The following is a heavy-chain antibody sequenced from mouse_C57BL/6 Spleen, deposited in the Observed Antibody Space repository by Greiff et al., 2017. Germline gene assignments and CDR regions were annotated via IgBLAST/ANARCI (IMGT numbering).Heavy chain of an antibody. V-gene: IGHV1-52*01. CDR1: GYTFTSYW. J-gene: IGHJ4*01. CDR3: ARGRDYYGSSYDYAMDY. D-gene: IGHD1-1*01. Sequence: VQLKQPGAELVRPGSSVKLSCKASGYTFTSYWMHWVKQRPIQGLEWIGNIDPSDSETHYNQKFKDKATLTVDKSSSTAYMQLSSLTSEDSAVYYCARGRDYYGSSYDYAMDYWGQGTSVTVSS. CDR2: IDPSDSET.